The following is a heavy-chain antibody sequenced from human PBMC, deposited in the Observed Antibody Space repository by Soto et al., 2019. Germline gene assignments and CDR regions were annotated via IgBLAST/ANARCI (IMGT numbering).Heavy chain of an antibody. D-gene: IGHD5-18*01. Sequence: LVPMPVTTSVAYGTIVGYYWSWIRQPPGRGLEWIAYIYYSGSTNYNPSLKSRVTISVDTSKNQFSLKLSSVTAADTAVYYSARDHEDTAMVFDYWGHGTLVTVSS. V-gene: IGHV4-59*01. CDR3: ARDHEDTAMVFDY. J-gene: IGHJ4*01. CDR1: YGTIVGYY. CDR2: IYYSGST.